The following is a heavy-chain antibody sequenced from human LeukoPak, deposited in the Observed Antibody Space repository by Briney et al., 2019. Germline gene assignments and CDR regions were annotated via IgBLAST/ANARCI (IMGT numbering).Heavy chain of an antibody. D-gene: IGHD1-26*01. V-gene: IGHV1-46*01. J-gene: IGHJ6*03. Sequence: ASVKVSCKASGYTFTDYYMHWVRQAPGQGLEWMGIINPSGGSTSYAQKFQGRVTMTRDTSTSTAYMELRSLRSDDTAVYYCARDPPGTGRGGYYYYYMDVWGKGTTVTVSS. CDR1: GYTFTDYY. CDR3: ARDPPGTGRGGYYYYYMDV. CDR2: INPSGGST.